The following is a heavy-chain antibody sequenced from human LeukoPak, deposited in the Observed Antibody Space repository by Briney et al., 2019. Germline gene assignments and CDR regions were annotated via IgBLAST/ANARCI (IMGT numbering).Heavy chain of an antibody. CDR2: IWYDGSNK. D-gene: IGHD6-13*01. V-gene: IGHV3-33*01. Sequence: GGSLRLSCAASGFTFSNYGMHWVRQAPGKGLEWVAVIWYDGSNKYYADSVKGRFTISRDNSKNTLYLQMNSLRAEDTAVYYCAREDGGGEQQLVLGYFDYWGQGTLVTVSS. CDR1: GFTFSNYG. J-gene: IGHJ4*02. CDR3: AREDGGGEQQLVLGYFDY.